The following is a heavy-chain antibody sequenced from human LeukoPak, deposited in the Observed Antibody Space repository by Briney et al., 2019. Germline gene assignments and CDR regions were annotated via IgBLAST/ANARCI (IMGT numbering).Heavy chain of an antibody. CDR3: ARDAPIYCSGGSCYLFDY. D-gene: IGHD2-15*01. CDR2: INPSGGST. V-gene: IGHV1-46*01. CDR1: GYTFTSYY. Sequence: ASVKVSCKASGYTFTSYYMHWVRQAPGQGLEWMGIINPSGGSTSYAQKFQGRVTMTRDTSTSTVYMELSSLRSEDTAVYYCARDAPIYCSGGSCYLFDYWGQGTLVTVSS. J-gene: IGHJ4*02.